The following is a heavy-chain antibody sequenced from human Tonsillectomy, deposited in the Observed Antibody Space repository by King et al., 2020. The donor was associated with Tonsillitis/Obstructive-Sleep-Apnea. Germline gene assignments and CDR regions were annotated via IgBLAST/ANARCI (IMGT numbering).Heavy chain of an antibody. CDR1: GGSITNYY. D-gene: IGHD3-10*01. Sequence: VQLQESGPGLVKPSETLSLTCTVSGGSITNYYWSWIRQPPGKGLEWIGYIYYSGSTNYNPSLKSRVTISVDTSKIQFSLKLTSVTAADTAVYYCACGEAFGSFDSWGQGTLVTVSS. CDR3: ACGEAFGSFDS. J-gene: IGHJ4*02. CDR2: IYYSGST. V-gene: IGHV4-59*01.